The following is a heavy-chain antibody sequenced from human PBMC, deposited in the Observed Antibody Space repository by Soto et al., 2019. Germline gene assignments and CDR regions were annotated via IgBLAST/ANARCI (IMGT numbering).Heavy chain of an antibody. CDR3: ARDPSEYSSSWYSNWFDP. J-gene: IGHJ5*02. V-gene: IGHV1-69*01. CDR1: GGTFSSYA. CDR2: IITIFGTA. D-gene: IGHD6-13*01. Sequence: QVQLVQSGAEVKKPGSSVKVSCKASGGTFSSYAISWVRQAPGQGLEWMGGIITIFGTANYAQTFQGRVTITADESTSTAYMELSSLRSEDTAVYYCARDPSEYSSSWYSNWFDPWGQGTLVTVSS.